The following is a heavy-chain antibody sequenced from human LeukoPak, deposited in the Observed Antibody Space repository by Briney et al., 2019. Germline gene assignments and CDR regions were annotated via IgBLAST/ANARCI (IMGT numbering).Heavy chain of an antibody. J-gene: IGHJ4*02. CDR2: IYPGDSDT. V-gene: IGHV5-51*01. CDR1: GYSFTSYW. CDR3: ARGGVDNRCFDY. Sequence: GESLKISCKASGYSFTSYWIGWVRPLPGKGREWMGVIYPGDSDTRYSPSFQGQVTISADKSFTTAYLQWSRLEASDTAMYFCARGGVDNRCFDYWGQGSLVTVSS. D-gene: IGHD1-14*01.